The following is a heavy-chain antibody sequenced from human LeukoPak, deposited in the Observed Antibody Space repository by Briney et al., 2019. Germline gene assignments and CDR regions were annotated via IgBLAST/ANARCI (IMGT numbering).Heavy chain of an antibody. CDR1: GFTFSSYV. Sequence: GGSLRLSCAASGFTFSSYVMHWVRQAPGKGLEWVAIISYDGSNEYYADSVKGRFTISRDNSKNTLYLQMNSLRAEDTAVYYCARDNSYYDILTGYYKGLYYFDYWGQGPRSPSPQ. CDR3: ARDNSYYDILTGYYKGLYYFDY. V-gene: IGHV3-30*04. D-gene: IGHD3-9*01. CDR2: ISYDGSNE. J-gene: IGHJ4*02.